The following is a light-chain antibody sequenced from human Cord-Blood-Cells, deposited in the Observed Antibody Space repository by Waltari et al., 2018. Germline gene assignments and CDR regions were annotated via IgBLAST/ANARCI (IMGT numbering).Light chain of an antibody. V-gene: IGKV1-33*01. Sequence: DIQITQSPYPLSASVGDRVTITCQASEDIRNYLNWYQQKPGKAPKLLIYDASNLETGVPSRLSGSGSGTDFTFTISSLQPEDIATYYCQQYDNLPLTFGGGTKVEIK. CDR2: DAS. CDR1: EDIRNY. CDR3: QQYDNLPLT. J-gene: IGKJ4*01.